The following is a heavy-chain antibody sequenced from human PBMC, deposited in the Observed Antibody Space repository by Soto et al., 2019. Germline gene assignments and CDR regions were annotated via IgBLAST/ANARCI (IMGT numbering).Heavy chain of an antibody. CDR2: INPYGGAA. J-gene: IGHJ4*02. CDR1: GYTFTSTW. V-gene: IGHV1-46*01. D-gene: IGHD3-22*01. Sequence: QVQLVQSGAEVKKPGASVKVSCKASGYTFTSTWMHWVRQAPGQGLEWMGIINPYGGAATYAEKFQGRVTMTRDTSTATDYMELSSLRSEDTAMYYCARDRSHSSAHWWLDYWGQGTQVTVSS. CDR3: ARDRSHSSAHWWLDY.